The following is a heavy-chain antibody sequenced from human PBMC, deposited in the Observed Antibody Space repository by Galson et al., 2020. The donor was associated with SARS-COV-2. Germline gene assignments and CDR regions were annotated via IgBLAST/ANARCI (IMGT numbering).Heavy chain of an antibody. V-gene: IGHV2-70*11. D-gene: IGHD6-13*01. CDR3: ARVKGRCSSWRLNYYCDGMDG. J-gene: IGHJ6*02. Sequence: ESGPTLVQPTQTLTLTCTFPGFSLYTSGMCVSWIRQPPGKALEWLARIDCDADNYYTPSLKTRLTISKDTSKNQVVLTMTNMDPVDTGTYYCARVKGRCSSWRLNYYCDGMDGWGQGTTVTVAS. CDR2: IDCDADN. CDR1: GFSLYTSGMC.